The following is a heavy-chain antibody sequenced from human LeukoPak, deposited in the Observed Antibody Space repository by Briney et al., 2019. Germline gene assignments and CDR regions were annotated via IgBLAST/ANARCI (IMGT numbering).Heavy chain of an antibody. CDR3: ATCSSGAYNWFDP. Sequence: SGTLSLTCAVSGGSISSSNWWSWVRQPPGKGLEWIGEIYHSGSTNYNPSLKSRVTISVDKSKNQFSLKLSSVTAADTAVYYCATCSSGAYNWFDPWGQGTLVTVSS. V-gene: IGHV4-4*02. CDR1: GGSISSSNW. J-gene: IGHJ5*02. D-gene: IGHD6-13*01. CDR2: IYHSGST.